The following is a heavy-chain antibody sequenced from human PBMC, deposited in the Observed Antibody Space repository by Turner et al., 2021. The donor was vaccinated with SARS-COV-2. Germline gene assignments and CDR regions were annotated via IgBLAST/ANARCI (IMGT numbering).Heavy chain of an antibody. CDR1: GFTVSRNY. CDR3: ARFGGYRGDNDF. J-gene: IGHJ4*02. D-gene: IGHD3-10*01. V-gene: IGHV3-66*01. Sequence: EVQLVESGGGLVQPGGSLRLSCAASGFTVSRNYMNWVRQAPGKGLEWVSVIYSGGSTFYADSVKGRFTISRDNSKNTLYHQMNSLRAEDTAVYYCARFGGYRGDNDFWGQGTLVTVSS. CDR2: IYSGGST.